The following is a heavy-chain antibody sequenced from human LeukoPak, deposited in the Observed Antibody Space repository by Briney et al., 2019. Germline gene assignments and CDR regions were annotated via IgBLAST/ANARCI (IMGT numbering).Heavy chain of an antibody. CDR3: ASSGPLSYFDY. Sequence: SETLSLTCTVTGVSITSYHWSWIRQPPGKGLEWIGYISYSGSANYNPSLKSRATILLDTSKNQFSLRLTSVTPADTAVYYCASSGPLSYFDYWGQGTLVTVSS. D-gene: IGHD3-10*01. V-gene: IGHV4-59*01. CDR1: GVSITSYH. J-gene: IGHJ4*02. CDR2: ISYSGSA.